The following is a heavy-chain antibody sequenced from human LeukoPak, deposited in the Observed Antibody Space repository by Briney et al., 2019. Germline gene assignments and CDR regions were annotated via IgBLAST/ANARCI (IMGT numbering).Heavy chain of an antibody. V-gene: IGHV3-21*01. CDR3: AGAQRYDYVWGSYPLR. D-gene: IGHD3-16*02. Sequence: KPGGSLRLSCAASGFTFSSYSMNWVRQAPGKGLEWVSSIRSSSSYIYYADSVKGRFTISRDNAKNSLYLQMTSLRAEDTAAYYCAGAQRYDYVWGSYPLRWGQGTLVTVSS. J-gene: IGHJ4*02. CDR2: IRSSSSYI. CDR1: GFTFSSYS.